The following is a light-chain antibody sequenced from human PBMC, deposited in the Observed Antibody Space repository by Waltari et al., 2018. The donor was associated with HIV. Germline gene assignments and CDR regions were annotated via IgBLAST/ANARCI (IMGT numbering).Light chain of an antibody. J-gene: IGLJ2*01. V-gene: IGLV2-14*01. CDR3: SSLTTTNTLI. CDR2: EVS. Sequence: QSALTQPASVSGSPGQSITISCTGTSRDVGAYHYVSWYQQPPGTAPKLMIFEVSNRSSGISDRFSGSKSGNTASLTISGLQAEDEADYYCSSLTTTNTLIFGGGTKVTVL. CDR1: SRDVGAYHY.